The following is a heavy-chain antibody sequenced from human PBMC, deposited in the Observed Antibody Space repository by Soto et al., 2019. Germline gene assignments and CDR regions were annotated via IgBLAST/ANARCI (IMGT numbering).Heavy chain of an antibody. CDR2: ISYDGSNK. J-gene: IGHJ4*02. D-gene: IGHD5-12*01. CDR3: AKAMTFYGYNPLFDY. V-gene: IGHV3-30*18. Sequence: PGGSMRLSCAASGFTFSSYGMHWVRQAPGKGLEWVAVISYDGSNKYYADSVKDRFTISRDNSKNTLYLQMNSLRAEDTAVYYYAKAMTFYGYNPLFDYWGQGTLVTVSS. CDR1: GFTFSSYG.